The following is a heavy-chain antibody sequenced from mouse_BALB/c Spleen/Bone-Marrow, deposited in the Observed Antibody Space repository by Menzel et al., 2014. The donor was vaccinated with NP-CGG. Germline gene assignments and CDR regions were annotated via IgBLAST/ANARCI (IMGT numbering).Heavy chain of an antibody. CDR2: INPDSSTI. D-gene: IGHD4-1*01. Sequence: EVQLQQSGGGLVQPGGSLKLSCAASGFDFSRYWMSWVRQAPGKGLEWIGEINPDSSTINYTPSLKDKFIISRDNAKNTLYLQMSKVRSEDTALYYCAPNWDRGFAYWGQGTLGTVSA. V-gene: IGHV4-1*02. CDR1: GFDFSRYW. J-gene: IGHJ3*01. CDR3: APNWDRGFAY.